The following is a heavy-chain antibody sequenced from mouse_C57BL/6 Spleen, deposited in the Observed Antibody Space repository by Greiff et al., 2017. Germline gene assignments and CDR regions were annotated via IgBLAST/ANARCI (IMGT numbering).Heavy chain of an antibody. CDR2: ISSGSSTI. CDR3: ARDDWETGYFDV. J-gene: IGHJ1*03. CDR1: GFTFSDYG. D-gene: IGHD4-1*01. V-gene: IGHV5-17*01. Sequence: DVHLVESGGGLVKPGGSLKLSCAASGFTFSDYGMHWVRQAPEKGLEWVAYISSGSSTIYYADTVKGRFTISRDNAKNTLFLQMTSLRSEDTAMYYCARDDWETGYFDVWGTGTTVTVSS.